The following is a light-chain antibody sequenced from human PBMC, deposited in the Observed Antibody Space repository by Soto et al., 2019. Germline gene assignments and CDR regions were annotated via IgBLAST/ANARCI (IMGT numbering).Light chain of an antibody. CDR2: DVN. Sequence: ALTQPPSASGSPGQSVTISCTGTSSDVGAYISVSWYQQHPGKAPKLMVYDVNRRPPGVPDRFFGSKSGNTASLTVSGLQAEDEADYYCVSFAGGTYVFGTGTKVTVL. CDR3: VSFAGGTYV. CDR1: SSDVGAYIS. J-gene: IGLJ1*01. V-gene: IGLV2-8*01.